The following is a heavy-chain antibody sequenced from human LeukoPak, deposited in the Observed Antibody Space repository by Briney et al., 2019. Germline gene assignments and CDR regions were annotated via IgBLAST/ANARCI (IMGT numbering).Heavy chain of an antibody. Sequence: SETLSLTCTVSGDSISSGVYYWSWIRQPPGKGLEWIGFIYYSGSTHYNPSLKSRVTISVDTSRNQFSLKLSSVTAADTAVYYCARQRGSGTYSFDYWGQGTLVTVSS. D-gene: IGHD3-10*01. CDR2: IYYSGST. J-gene: IGHJ4*02. CDR1: GDSISSGVYY. V-gene: IGHV4-30-2*01. CDR3: ARQRGSGTYSFDY.